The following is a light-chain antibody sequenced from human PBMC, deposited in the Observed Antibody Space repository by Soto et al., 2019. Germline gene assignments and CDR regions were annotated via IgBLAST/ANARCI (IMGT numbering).Light chain of an antibody. CDR3: QQYVSSSLT. CDR2: GTS. CDR1: QSVSSN. J-gene: IGKJ4*01. Sequence: EIVLTQSPGTLSLSPGERATLSCRASQSVSSNLAWYQQKPGQAPNLLIYGTSSRASGIPDRFSGSGSGTDFTLTISRLEPEDFAVYYCQQYVSSSLTFGGGTKVDI. V-gene: IGKV3-20*01.